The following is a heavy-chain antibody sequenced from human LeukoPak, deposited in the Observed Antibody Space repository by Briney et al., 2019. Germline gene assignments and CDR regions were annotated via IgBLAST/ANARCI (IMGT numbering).Heavy chain of an antibody. CDR1: RFTFSSYG. Sequence: GGSLRLSCAASRFTFSSYGMHWVRQAPGKGLEWVAFIRYDGSNKYYADSVKGRFTISRDNSKNTLYLQMNSLRAEDTAVYYCACSRGEALDPSDYWGQGTLVTVSS. V-gene: IGHV3-30*02. D-gene: IGHD3-16*01. CDR3: ACSRGEALDPSDY. CDR2: IRYDGSNK. J-gene: IGHJ4*02.